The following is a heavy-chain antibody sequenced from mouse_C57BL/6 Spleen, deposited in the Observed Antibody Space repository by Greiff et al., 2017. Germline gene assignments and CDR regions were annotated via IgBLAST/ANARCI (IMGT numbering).Heavy chain of an antibody. CDR3: ARNEMDGYYVDY. Sequence: QVQLKQPGAELVKPGASVKMSCKASGYTFTSYWITWVKQRPGQGLEWIGDIYPGSGSTNYNEKFKSKATLTVDTSSSTAYMQLSSLTSEDSAVYYCARNEMDGYYVDYWGQGTTLTVSS. CDR2: IYPGSGST. CDR1: GYTFTSYW. V-gene: IGHV1-55*01. D-gene: IGHD2-3*01. J-gene: IGHJ2*01.